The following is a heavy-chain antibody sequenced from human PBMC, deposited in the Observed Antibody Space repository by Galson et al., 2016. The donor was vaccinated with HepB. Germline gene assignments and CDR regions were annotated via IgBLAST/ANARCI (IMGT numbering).Heavy chain of an antibody. D-gene: IGHD3-22*01. V-gene: IGHV5-51*01. Sequence: QSGAEVKKPGESLKISCKGEGYVFSSYWIAWVRQTPDKGLAWMGLFYPGDSEIRYSPSFQGQVTFSADKSINTAYMQWSSLKASDTAIYYCARLVSSRSPYDSWGQGTLVTVSS. CDR2: FYPGDSEI. CDR1: GYVFSSYW. J-gene: IGHJ4*02. CDR3: ARLVSSRSPYDS.